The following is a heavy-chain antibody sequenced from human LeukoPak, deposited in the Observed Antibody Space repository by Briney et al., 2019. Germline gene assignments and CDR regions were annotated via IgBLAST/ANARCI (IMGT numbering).Heavy chain of an antibody. CDR3: VEEHYHDSSGYSDY. CDR1: GFTFNNYA. V-gene: IGHV3-23*01. J-gene: IGHJ4*02. Sequence: GGSLRLSCAASGFTFNNYAMSWVRQAPGKGLEWVSAISGSGGSTYYADSVKGRFTISRDNSKNTLYLQMNSLRAEDTAVYYCVEEHYHDSSGYSDYWGQGTLVTVSS. D-gene: IGHD3-22*01. CDR2: ISGSGGST.